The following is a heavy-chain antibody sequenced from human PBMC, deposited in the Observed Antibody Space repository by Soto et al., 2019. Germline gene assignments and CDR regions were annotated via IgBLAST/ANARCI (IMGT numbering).Heavy chain of an antibody. V-gene: IGHV3-33*01. D-gene: IGHD6-19*01. CDR3: AREGAVAGSQDF. CDR1: GFIFSNYG. CDR2: IWYDGSNK. Sequence: QVQLVESGGGVVQPGRSLRLSCAASGFIFSNYGIHWVRQAPGKGLEWVALIWYDGSNKYYADSVKGRFIVSRDNTNKTVYLQLNILRADDTAVYYCAREGAVAGSQDFWGPGTLVTVSS. J-gene: IGHJ4*02.